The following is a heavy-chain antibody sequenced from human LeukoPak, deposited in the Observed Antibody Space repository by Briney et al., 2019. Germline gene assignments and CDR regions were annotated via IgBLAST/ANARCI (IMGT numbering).Heavy chain of an antibody. D-gene: IGHD1-26*01. Sequence: GGSLRLSCAASGFTFSSYWMSWVRQAPGKGLEWVANVVQDGSDKYYVDSVKGRFTISRDNAKDSLYLQMNSLRAEDTAVYYCARNNYYARDYWGQGTLVTVSS. J-gene: IGHJ4*02. CDR3: ARNNYYARDY. CDR2: VVQDGSDK. CDR1: GFTFSSYW. V-gene: IGHV3-7*01.